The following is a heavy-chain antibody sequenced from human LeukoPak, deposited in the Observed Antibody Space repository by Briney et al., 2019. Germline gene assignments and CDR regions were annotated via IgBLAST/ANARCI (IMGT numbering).Heavy chain of an antibody. D-gene: IGHD2-15*01. J-gene: IGHJ4*02. Sequence: GGSLRLSCAASGFTFSRYSMNWVRQAPGKGLEWVSYISSSSASIYYADSVKGRFTISRDNAKNSLYLQMNSLRAEDTAVYYCAKDRWGILYLPKYYFDYWGQGTLVTVSS. V-gene: IGHV3-48*04. CDR3: AKDRWGILYLPKYYFDY. CDR1: GFTFSRYS. CDR2: ISSSSASI.